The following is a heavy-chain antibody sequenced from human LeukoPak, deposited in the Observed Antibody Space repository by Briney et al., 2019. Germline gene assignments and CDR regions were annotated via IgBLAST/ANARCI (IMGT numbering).Heavy chain of an antibody. CDR2: IYYSGST. CDR3: AGCDEYSGYDCWFDP. D-gene: IGHD5-12*01. CDR1: GGSISSYY. V-gene: IGHV4-59*08. J-gene: IGHJ5*02. Sequence: SETLSLTCTVSGGSISSYYWSWIRQPPGEGLEWIGYIYYSGSTNYNPSLKSRVTISVDTSKNQFSLKLSSVTAADTAVYYCAGCDEYSGYDCWFDPWGQGTLVTVSS.